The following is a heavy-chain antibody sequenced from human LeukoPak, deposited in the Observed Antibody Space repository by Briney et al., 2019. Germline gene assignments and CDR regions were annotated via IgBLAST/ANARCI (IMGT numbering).Heavy chain of an antibody. Sequence: GGSLRLSCAASGFTFSNYWMHWVRQAPGKGLEWVAVISYDGSNKYYADSVKGRFTISRDNSKNTLYLQMNSLRAEDTAVYYCARSMLWFYYYYMDVWGKGTTVTVSS. CDR3: ARSMLWFYYYYMDV. D-gene: IGHD5-18*01. J-gene: IGHJ6*03. CDR2: ISYDGSNK. CDR1: GFTFSNYW. V-gene: IGHV3-30-3*01.